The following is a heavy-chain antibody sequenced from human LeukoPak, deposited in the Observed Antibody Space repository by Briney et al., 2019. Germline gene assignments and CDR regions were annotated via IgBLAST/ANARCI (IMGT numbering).Heavy chain of an antibody. CDR2: IYPGDSDT. Sequence: GESLKISCKGSGYSFTSYWIGWVRQMPGKGPEWMGIIYPGDSDTRYSPSFQGQVTISADKSISTAYLQWSSLKASDTAMYYCARPYYYGSGSYYFDYWGQGTLVTVSS. CDR1: GYSFTSYW. D-gene: IGHD3-10*01. J-gene: IGHJ4*02. V-gene: IGHV5-51*01. CDR3: ARPYYYGSGSYYFDY.